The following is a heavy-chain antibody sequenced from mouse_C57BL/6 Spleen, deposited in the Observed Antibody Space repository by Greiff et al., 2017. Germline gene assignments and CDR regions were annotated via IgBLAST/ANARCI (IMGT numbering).Heavy chain of an antibody. CDR1: VYTFTSYW. V-gene: IGHV1-74*01. CDR3: AIGSWDFWFAY. J-gene: IGHJ3*01. CDR2: IHPSDSDT. D-gene: IGHD4-1*01. Sequence: VQLQQPGAELVKPGASVKVSCKASVYTFTSYWMHWVKQRPGQGLEWIGRIHPSDSDTNYNQKFKGKATLTVDKSSSTAYMQLSSLTSEDSAVYYCAIGSWDFWFAYWGQGTLVTVSA.